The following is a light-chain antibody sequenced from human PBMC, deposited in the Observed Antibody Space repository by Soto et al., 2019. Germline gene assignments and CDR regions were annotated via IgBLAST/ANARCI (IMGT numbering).Light chain of an antibody. CDR2: VGTGGIVG. CDR3: RADHGSGSNFVYV. V-gene: IGLV9-49*01. CDR1: SGYSNYK. Sequence: QSVLTQPASASASLGASVTLTCTLSSGYSNYKVDWYQQRPGKGPRFVMRVGTGGIVGSKGDGIPDRFSVLGSGLNRYLTIKNIQEEDESDYHCRADHGSGSNFVYVFGTGTKVTVL. J-gene: IGLJ1*01.